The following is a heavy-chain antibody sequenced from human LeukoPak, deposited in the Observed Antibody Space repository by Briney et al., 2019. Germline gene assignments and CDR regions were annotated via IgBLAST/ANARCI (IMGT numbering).Heavy chain of an antibody. V-gene: IGHV5-51*01. CDR3: AGARHGDYRWDY. CDR1: GYRFSSYW. CDR2: IHSADSNT. J-gene: IGHJ4*02. D-gene: IGHD4-17*01. Sequence: GESLKISCKGSGYRFSSYWIAWVRQMPGKGLEWMGIIHSADSNTKYSPSFQGQVTISADKSISTAYLQWSGLKASDTAMYYCAGARHGDYRWDYWGQGTLVTVSS.